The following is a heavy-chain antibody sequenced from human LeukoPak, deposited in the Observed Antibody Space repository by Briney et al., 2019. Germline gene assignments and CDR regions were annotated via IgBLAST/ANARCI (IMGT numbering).Heavy chain of an antibody. CDR1: GFTVSSNY. CDR3: AKEVGYDSSGYDDF. V-gene: IGHV3-53*01. CDR2: IYSGGST. D-gene: IGHD3-22*01. Sequence: GGSLRLSCAASGFTVSSNYMSWVRQAPGKGLEWVSVIYSGGSTYYADSVKGRFTISRDNSKNTVYLQMNSLRAEDTALYYCAKEVGYDSSGYDDFWGQGTLVTVSS. J-gene: IGHJ4*02.